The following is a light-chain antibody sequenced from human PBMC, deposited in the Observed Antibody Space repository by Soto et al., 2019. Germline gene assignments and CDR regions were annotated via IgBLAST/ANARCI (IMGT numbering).Light chain of an antibody. J-gene: IGKJ4*01. V-gene: IGKV3-20*01. CDR3: QQYGSSPLT. Sequence: EIVLTQSPGTLSFSPGERATLSCRASQSVSSSYLAWFQQKPGQAPRLLIYGASSRATGIPDRFSGSGSGTDLTLNISRLEPEDSAVYYCQQYGSSPLTFGGGTEVEIK. CDR1: QSVSSSY. CDR2: GAS.